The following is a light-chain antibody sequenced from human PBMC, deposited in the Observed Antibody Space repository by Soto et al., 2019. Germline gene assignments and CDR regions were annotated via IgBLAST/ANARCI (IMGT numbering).Light chain of an antibody. CDR3: NQYRSSPQNPT. Sequence: EIVLTQSPGTLSLSPGERATLSCRASQSVSSSYLAWYQQKPGQAPRLLIYGASSRATGIPDRFSGSGSGTDFTLTISRLEPEDFAVYHCNQYRSSPQNPTFGQGTRLEIK. CDR1: QSVSSSY. V-gene: IGKV3-20*01. CDR2: GAS. J-gene: IGKJ5*01.